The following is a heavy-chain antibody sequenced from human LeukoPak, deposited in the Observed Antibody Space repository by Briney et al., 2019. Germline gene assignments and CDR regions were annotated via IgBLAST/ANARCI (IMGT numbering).Heavy chain of an antibody. D-gene: IGHD6-13*01. J-gene: IGHJ4*02. CDR1: GFTFSSFW. Sequence: GGSLRLSCAASGFTFSSFWMHWVRQAPGKGLVWVSRINSDGSSTSYADSVKGRFTISRDNAKSTLYLQMNSLRAEDTAVYYCARVRGALQQLLYWGQGTLVTVSS. CDR3: ARVRGALQQLLY. CDR2: INSDGSST. V-gene: IGHV3-74*01.